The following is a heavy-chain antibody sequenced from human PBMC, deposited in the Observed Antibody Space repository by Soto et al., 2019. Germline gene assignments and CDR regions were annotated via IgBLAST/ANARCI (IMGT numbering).Heavy chain of an antibody. J-gene: IGHJ5*02. Sequence: ASVKVSCKASGGTFSTYAINWVRQAPGQGLEWMGGIIPIFGTANYAQKFQGRVTIIVDESTNTTYMELSSLRSEDTAVYYCARDFGFEETYNWLDPWGQGTPVTVPQ. V-gene: IGHV1-69*13. CDR1: GGTFSTYA. D-gene: IGHD3-10*01. CDR2: IIPIFGTA. CDR3: ARDFGFEETYNWLDP.